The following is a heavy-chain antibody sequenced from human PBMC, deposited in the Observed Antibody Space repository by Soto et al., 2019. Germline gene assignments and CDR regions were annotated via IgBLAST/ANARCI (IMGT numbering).Heavy chain of an antibody. J-gene: IGHJ6*02. CDR2: IYYSGST. Sequence: SETLSLTCTVSGGSVSSGSYYWSWIRQPPGKGLEWIGYIYYSGSTNYKPSLKSRVTISVDTSKNQFSLKLSSVTAADTAVYYCARDSYGYYYGMDVWGQGTTVTV. V-gene: IGHV4-61*01. CDR1: GGSVSSGSYY. CDR3: ARDSYGYYYGMDV. D-gene: IGHD3-10*01.